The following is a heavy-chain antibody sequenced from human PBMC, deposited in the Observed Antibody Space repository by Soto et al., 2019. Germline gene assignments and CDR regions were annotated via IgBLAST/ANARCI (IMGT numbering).Heavy chain of an antibody. CDR1: GGTFSSYT. CDR2: IIPILGIA. J-gene: IGHJ4*02. V-gene: IGHV1-69*04. Sequence: VKVSCKASGGTFSSYTISWVRQAPGQGLEWMGRIIPILGIANYAQKFQGRVTITADKSTSTAYMELSSLRSEDTAVYYCARDCSSTSCHPLDYWGQGTLVTVSS. D-gene: IGHD2-2*01. CDR3: ARDCSSTSCHPLDY.